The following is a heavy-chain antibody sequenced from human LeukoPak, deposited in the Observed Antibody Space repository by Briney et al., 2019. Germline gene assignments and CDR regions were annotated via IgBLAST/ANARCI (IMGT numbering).Heavy chain of an antibody. Sequence: GGSLRLSCAASGFTFSNYWMTWVRQAPGKGLEWVSAISGSGGSTYYADSVKGRFTISRDNSKNTLYLQMNSLRAEDTAVYYCAKALFYGYTNPPDAFDIWGQGTMVTVSS. CDR3: AKALFYGYTNPPDAFDI. CDR2: ISGSGGST. V-gene: IGHV3-23*01. D-gene: IGHD5-18*01. CDR1: GFTFSNYW. J-gene: IGHJ3*02.